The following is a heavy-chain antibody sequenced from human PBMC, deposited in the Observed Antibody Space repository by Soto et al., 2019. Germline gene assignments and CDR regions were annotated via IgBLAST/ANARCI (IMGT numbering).Heavy chain of an antibody. Sequence: GASVKVSCKASGYTFRSYGISWVRQAPGQGLEWVGWISAYNGDTHYAQKFQSRVTMTRDTSTSTVYMELSSLRSEDTAVYYCARDNCSGGSCYPYFDYWGQGTLVTVSS. CDR2: ISAYNGDT. V-gene: IGHV1-18*04. CDR3: ARDNCSGGSCYPYFDY. D-gene: IGHD2-15*01. CDR1: GYTFRSYG. J-gene: IGHJ4*02.